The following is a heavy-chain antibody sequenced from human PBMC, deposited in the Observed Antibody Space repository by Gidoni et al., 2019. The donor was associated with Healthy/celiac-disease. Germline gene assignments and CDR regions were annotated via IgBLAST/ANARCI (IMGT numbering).Heavy chain of an antibody. Sequence: QVQLQQWGAGLLKPSETLSLTCAVYGGSFSGYYWSWIRQPPGKGLVWIGEINHSGSTNYNPSLKSRVTISVDTSKNQFSLKLSSVTAADTAVYYCARGHRSGWYKRAMDVWGKGTTVTVSS. J-gene: IGHJ6*03. CDR1: GGSFSGYY. V-gene: IGHV4-34*01. D-gene: IGHD6-19*01. CDR2: INHSGST. CDR3: ARGHRSGWYKRAMDV.